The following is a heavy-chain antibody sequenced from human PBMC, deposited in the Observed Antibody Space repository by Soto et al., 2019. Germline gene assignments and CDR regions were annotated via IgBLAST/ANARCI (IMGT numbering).Heavy chain of an antibody. CDR2: TYYRSKWYN. V-gene: IGHV6-1*01. D-gene: IGHD3-10*01. CDR1: GGSVSSNSAA. J-gene: IGHJ4*02. Sequence: PTLSLTCAISGGSVSSNSAAWNWIRQSPSRGLEWLGRTYYRSKWYNDYAVSVKSRITINPDTSKNQFSLQLNSVTPEDTAVYYCARWSLGRGLQYFDYWGQGTLVTVSS. CDR3: ARWSLGRGLQYFDY.